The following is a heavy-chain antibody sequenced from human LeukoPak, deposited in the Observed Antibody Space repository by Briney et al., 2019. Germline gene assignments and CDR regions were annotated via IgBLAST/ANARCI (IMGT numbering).Heavy chain of an antibody. V-gene: IGHV3-11*04. CDR1: GFTFSDYY. J-gene: IGHJ5*02. D-gene: IGHD5/OR15-5a*01. CDR2: ISSSGSTI. CDR3: ARDGQRFGGEENWFDP. Sequence: GGSLRLSCAASGFTFSDYYMSWIRQAPGKGLEWVSYISSSGSTIYYADSVKGRFTISRDNSKNTLYLQMNSLRAEDTAVYYCARDGQRFGGEENWFDPWGQGTLVTVSS.